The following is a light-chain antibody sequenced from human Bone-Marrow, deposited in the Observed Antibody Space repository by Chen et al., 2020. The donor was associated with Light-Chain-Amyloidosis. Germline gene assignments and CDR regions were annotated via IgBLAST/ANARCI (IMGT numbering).Light chain of an antibody. CDR3: ATWDDSLRGRL. J-gene: IGLJ1*01. CDR2: SND. CDR1: SSNIGSNT. V-gene: IGLV1-44*01. Sequence: QSVLTQPPSASGTPGPRVTVSCSGSSSNIGSNTVNWYQQLPGTAPKLLIYSNDLRPSGVPDRFSGSKSGTSASLVVTGLQSDDEADYFCATWDDSLRGRLFGTGTKVTVL.